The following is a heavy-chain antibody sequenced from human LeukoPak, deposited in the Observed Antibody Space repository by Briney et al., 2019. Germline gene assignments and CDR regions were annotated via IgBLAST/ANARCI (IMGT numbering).Heavy chain of an antibody. Sequence: AASVTVSCKASGYTFTGYYMHWVRQAPGQGLEWMGWINPNSGGTNYAQKFQGRVTMTRDTSISTAYMELSRLRSDDTAVYYCAREDLLRFLVDYWGQGTLVTVSS. CDR2: INPNSGGT. CDR3: AREDLLRFLVDY. V-gene: IGHV1-2*02. CDR1: GYTFTGYY. D-gene: IGHD3-3*01. J-gene: IGHJ4*02.